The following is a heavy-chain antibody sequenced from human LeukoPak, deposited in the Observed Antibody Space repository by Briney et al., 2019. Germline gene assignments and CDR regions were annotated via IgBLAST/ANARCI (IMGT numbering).Heavy chain of an antibody. CDR2: IDTSGNT. V-gene: IGHV4-4*07. Sequence: SETLSLTCTLSGGSISIYRWSWIRQPAGKGLEWMGRIDTSGNTNYNPSLNGRVTMSVDTSKTQFYPNLRSVTAADTAIYYCAREIFRGVSAPDIGAKGKMVTVS. CDR1: GGSISIYR. J-gene: IGHJ3*02. D-gene: IGHD3-10*01. CDR3: AREIFRGVSAPDI.